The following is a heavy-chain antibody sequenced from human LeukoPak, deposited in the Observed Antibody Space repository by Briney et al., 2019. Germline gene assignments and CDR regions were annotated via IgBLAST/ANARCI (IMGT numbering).Heavy chain of an antibody. CDR2: ISYRGDT. Sequence: ASETLSLTCTVSGGSMSNSYWSWIRQPPGKGLEWIGYISYRGDTSYNPSLKSRVTISEDTSKNQFSLELSSVTAADTAVYFCARQISYSNAWTTIWGQGTMVTVSS. CDR1: GGSMSNSY. CDR3: ARQISYSNAWTTI. V-gene: IGHV4-59*08. D-gene: IGHD5-18*01. J-gene: IGHJ3*02.